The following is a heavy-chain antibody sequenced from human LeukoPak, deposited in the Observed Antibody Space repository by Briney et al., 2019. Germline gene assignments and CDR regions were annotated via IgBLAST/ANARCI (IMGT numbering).Heavy chain of an antibody. CDR2: LYYSGST. D-gene: IGHD3-10*01. Sequence: SQTLSLTCTVSGGSISSGDYYWSWIRQPPGKGLEWIGYLYYSGSTYYNPSLKSRVTISVDTSKNQFSLKLSSVTAADTAVYYCARDPITMVRGVIPHSDYWGQGTLVTVSS. V-gene: IGHV4-30-4*08. J-gene: IGHJ4*02. CDR3: ARDPITMVRGVIPHSDY. CDR1: GGSISSGDYY.